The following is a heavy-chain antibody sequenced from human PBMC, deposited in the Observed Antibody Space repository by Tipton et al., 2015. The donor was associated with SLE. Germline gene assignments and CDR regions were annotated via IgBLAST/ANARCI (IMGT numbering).Heavy chain of an antibody. Sequence: TLSLTCAVYGGSVSGHYWSWIRQPPGKGLEWIGNIYYSGSTYYNPSLKSRVTISVDTSKNQFSLHVNSVTPEDTAVYFCARGTLSNGIDYWGQGTLVTVSS. J-gene: IGHJ4*02. D-gene: IGHD2-8*01. CDR1: GGSVSGHY. CDR3: ARGTLSNGIDY. V-gene: IGHV4-34*11. CDR2: IYYSGST.